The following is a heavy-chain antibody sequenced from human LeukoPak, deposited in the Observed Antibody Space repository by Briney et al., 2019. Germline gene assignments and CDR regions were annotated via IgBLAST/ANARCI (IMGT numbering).Heavy chain of an antibody. CDR1: GGSISSNAYY. Sequence: SETLSLTCTVSGGSISSNAYYWAWIRQPPGKGLEGIGSVFYSGSTYYNPTLKSRVTISVDTSKNQFSLKLSSVTAADTAVYYCARHTPFWSGYSYYFDYWGQGTLVTVSS. V-gene: IGHV4-39*01. D-gene: IGHD3-3*01. J-gene: IGHJ4*02. CDR2: VFYSGST. CDR3: ARHTPFWSGYSYYFDY.